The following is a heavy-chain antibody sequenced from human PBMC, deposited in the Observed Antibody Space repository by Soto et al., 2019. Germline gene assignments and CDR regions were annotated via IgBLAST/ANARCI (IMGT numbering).Heavy chain of an antibody. CDR2: IYHSGST. D-gene: IGHD3-10*01. V-gene: IGHV4-30-2*01. J-gene: IGHJ5*02. CDR1: NW. CDR3: ARVIYGSGRHNWFDP. Sequence: NWWSSIRQPPGKGLEWMGYIYHSGSTSYNPSLKSRVTISVDRSKNQFSLKLSSVTAADTAVYYCARVIYGSGRHNWFDPWGQGTLVTVSS.